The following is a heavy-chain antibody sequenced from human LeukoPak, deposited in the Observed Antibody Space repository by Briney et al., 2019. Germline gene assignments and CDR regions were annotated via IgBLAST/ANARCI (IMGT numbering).Heavy chain of an antibody. V-gene: IGHV3-49*04. CDR2: IRSKAYGGTT. CDR3: TRDHRSGWSVHDY. Sequence: GGSLRLSCTASGFTFGDYAMSWVRQAPGKGREGVGFIRSKAYGGTTEYAASVKGRFTISRDDSKSIAYLQTNSLKTEGTAVYYCTRDHRSGWSVHDYWGQGTLVTVSS. D-gene: IGHD6-19*01. J-gene: IGHJ4*02. CDR1: GFTFGDYA.